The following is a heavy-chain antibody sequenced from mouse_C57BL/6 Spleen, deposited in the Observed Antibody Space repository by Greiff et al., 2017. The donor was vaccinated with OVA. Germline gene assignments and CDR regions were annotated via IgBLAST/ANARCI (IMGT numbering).Heavy chain of an antibody. V-gene: IGHV5-4*03. J-gene: IGHJ3*01. D-gene: IGHD2-12*01. Sequence: EVKVVESGGGLVKPGGSLKLSCAASGFTFSSYAMSWVRQTPEKRLEWVATISDGGSYTYYPDNVKGRFTISRDNAKNNLYLQMSHLKSEDTAMYYCAREDDKAWFAYWGQGTLVTVSA. CDR3: AREDDKAWFAY. CDR1: GFTFSSYA. CDR2: ISDGGSYT.